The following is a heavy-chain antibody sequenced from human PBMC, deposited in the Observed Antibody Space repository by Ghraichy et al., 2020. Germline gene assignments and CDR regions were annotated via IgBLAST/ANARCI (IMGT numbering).Heavy chain of an antibody. V-gene: IGHV5-51*01. CDR3: VRVPHYGSGINWFDV. CDR1: GYSFISYW. D-gene: IGHD3-10*01. Sequence: GESLNISCKGSGYSFISYWIAWVRQKPGKGLEWMGIIYPGDSDTRYRPSFQGQVTLSVDKSINTAYLQWSSLKASDTAMYYCVRVPHYGSGINWFDVWGQGSLVTVSS. J-gene: IGHJ5*02. CDR2: IYPGDSDT.